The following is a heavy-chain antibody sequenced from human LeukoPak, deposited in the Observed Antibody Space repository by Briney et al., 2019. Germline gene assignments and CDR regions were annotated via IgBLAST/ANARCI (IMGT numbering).Heavy chain of an antibody. J-gene: IGHJ4*02. CDR1: GDTFSSYA. D-gene: IGHD4-17*01. CDR3: ARVSDSSVTTYDY. V-gene: IGHV1-69*05. Sequence: PVKVSCRASGDTFSSYAISWVRQAPGQGLEWMGGINPIFGTANYAQKFQGRVTITTDESTSTAYMELSSLRSEDTAVYYCARVSDSSVTTYDYWGQGTLVTVSS. CDR2: INPIFGTA.